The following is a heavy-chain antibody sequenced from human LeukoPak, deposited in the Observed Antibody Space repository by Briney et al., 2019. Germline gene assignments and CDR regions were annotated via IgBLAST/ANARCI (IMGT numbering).Heavy chain of an antibody. CDR1: GFTFSSYG. J-gene: IGHJ4*02. CDR2: IRYDGSNK. Sequence: GGSLRLSCAASGFTFSSYGMHWVRHAPGKGLEWVAFIRYDGSNKYSADSVKGRLTSSRDNSKNTLYLQMNSLRAEDTAVYYCAKTMSAYYYDSSGFWGQGTLVTVSS. V-gene: IGHV3-30*02. CDR3: AKTMSAYYYDSSGF. D-gene: IGHD3-22*01.